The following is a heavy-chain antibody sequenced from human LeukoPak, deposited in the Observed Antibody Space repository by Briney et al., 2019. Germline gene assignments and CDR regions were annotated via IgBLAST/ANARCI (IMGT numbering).Heavy chain of an antibody. V-gene: IGHV3-21*06. CDR1: GLIVSSNY. CDR3: ARVRRGATDY. J-gene: IGHJ4*02. CDR2: INRNGVFM. D-gene: IGHD1-26*01. Sequence: GGSLRLSCAASGLIVSSNYISWVRQAPGKGLEWVSSINRNGVFMFYADSVKGRFTISRDNAKNSLYLQMNSLRAEDTAVYYCARVRRGATDYWGQGTLVTVSS.